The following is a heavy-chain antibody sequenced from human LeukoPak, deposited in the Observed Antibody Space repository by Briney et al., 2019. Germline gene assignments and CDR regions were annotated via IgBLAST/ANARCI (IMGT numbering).Heavy chain of an antibody. Sequence: GGSLRLSCAASGFTFSSNYMSWVRQAPGKGLEWVSVIYSGGTTYYSDSVKGRFTISRDNSKNTLYLQMNSLRAEDTAVYYCASKYVADAFDIWGQGTMVTVSS. CDR3: ASKYVADAFDI. CDR2: IYSGGTT. V-gene: IGHV3-53*01. CDR1: GFTFSSNY. J-gene: IGHJ3*02. D-gene: IGHD3-16*01.